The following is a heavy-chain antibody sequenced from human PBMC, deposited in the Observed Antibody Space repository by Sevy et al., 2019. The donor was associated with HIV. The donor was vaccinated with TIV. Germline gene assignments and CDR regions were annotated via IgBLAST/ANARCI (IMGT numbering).Heavy chain of an antibody. V-gene: IGHV3-15*01. CDR2: IKSKPDGGTT. Sequence: GESLKISCAASGFTFSHAWMSWVRQAPGKGLEWVGRIKSKPDGGTTDYAAPVKGRFTISRDDSKNTLFLQMNSLKTEVTAVYYCSTDPIIVLLVTDGMDVWGQGTTVTVSS. CDR1: GFTFSHAW. D-gene: IGHD2-8*02. CDR3: STDPIIVLLVTDGMDV. J-gene: IGHJ6*02.